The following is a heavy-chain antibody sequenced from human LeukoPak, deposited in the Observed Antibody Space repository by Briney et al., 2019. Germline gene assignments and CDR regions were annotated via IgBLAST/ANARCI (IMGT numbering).Heavy chain of an antibody. CDR3: ARRAGKLWPVDY. Sequence: SETLSLTCAVYGGSFSGYYWSWIRQPPGKGLEWIGEINHRGSTNYNPSLKSRVTISVDTSKNQFSLKLSSVTAADTAVYYCARRAGKLWPVDYWGQGTLVTVSP. J-gene: IGHJ4*02. CDR2: INHRGST. V-gene: IGHV4-34*01. D-gene: IGHD3-16*01. CDR1: GGSFSGYY.